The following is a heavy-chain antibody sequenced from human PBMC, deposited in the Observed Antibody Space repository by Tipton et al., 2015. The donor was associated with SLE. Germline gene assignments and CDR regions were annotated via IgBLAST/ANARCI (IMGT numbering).Heavy chain of an antibody. Sequence: TLSLTCTVSGYSINNGFYWGWIRQPPGKGLEWIGIIYHSGTTYYNPSLKSRVTISVDTSKNQFSLRLSSVTAADTAVYYCARGMLTWRGAIIGVDVWGQGTSVNVSS. CDR1: GYSINNGFY. CDR2: IYHSGTT. D-gene: IGHD2-8*01. V-gene: IGHV4-38-2*02. CDR3: ARGMLTWRGAIIGVDV. J-gene: IGHJ6*02.